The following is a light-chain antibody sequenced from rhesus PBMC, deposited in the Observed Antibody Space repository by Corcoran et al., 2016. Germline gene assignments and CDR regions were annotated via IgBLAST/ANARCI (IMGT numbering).Light chain of an antibody. CDR2: KAS. CDR1: ENVNNY. CDR3: QHGYGTPFT. J-gene: IGKJ3*01. V-gene: IGKV1-74*01. Sequence: DIQMTQSPSSLSASVGDRVTITCRASENVNNYLNWYQQKPGKAPKLLRYKASTLQSGVPSRFSGSGSGTDYTLPISSLQPEDVATYNCQHGYGTPFTFGPGTKLDIK.